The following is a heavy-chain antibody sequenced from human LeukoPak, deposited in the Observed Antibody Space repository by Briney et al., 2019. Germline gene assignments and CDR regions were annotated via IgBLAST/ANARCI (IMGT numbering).Heavy chain of an antibody. CDR3: AKGIYYGSDNFVY. V-gene: IGHV3-23*01. D-gene: IGHD3-10*01. CDR2: ISGSGGST. Sequence: PGGSLRLSCAASGFTFSSYAMSWVRQAPGKGLEWVSGISGSGGSTYYADSVQGRFTISRDNSKSTLYLQMNSLRAEDTAVYYCAKGIYYGSDNFVYWGQGTLVTVSS. CDR1: GFTFSSYA. J-gene: IGHJ4*02.